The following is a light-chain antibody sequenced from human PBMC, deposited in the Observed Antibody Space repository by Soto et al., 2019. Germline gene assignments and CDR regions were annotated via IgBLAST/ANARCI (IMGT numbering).Light chain of an antibody. J-gene: IGKJ1*01. Sequence: DIQMTQSASTLSASVGDRVTITCRASQSISSWLAWYQQKPGKAPKLLIYKASSLESGVPSRFSGSGSGTEFTLAISSLQHDDSATYYCQQYNDNWTFGQGTKVEIK. CDR1: QSISSW. V-gene: IGKV1-5*03. CDR2: KAS. CDR3: QQYNDNWT.